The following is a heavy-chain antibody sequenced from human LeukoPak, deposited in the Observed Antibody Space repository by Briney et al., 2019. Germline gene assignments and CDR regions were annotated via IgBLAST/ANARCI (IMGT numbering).Heavy chain of an antibody. V-gene: IGHV3-23*01. Sequence: GGSRRLSCAASGFTFRSYAMNWVRQAPGKGLEWVAGINISGDSKYYADSVKGRFTVSRDNSKNSLYLQMNSLRAEDTAVYYCARVKYGDYPYYFDYWGQGTLVTVSS. CDR2: INISGDSK. CDR3: ARVKYGDYPYYFDY. D-gene: IGHD4-17*01. J-gene: IGHJ4*02. CDR1: GFTFRSYA.